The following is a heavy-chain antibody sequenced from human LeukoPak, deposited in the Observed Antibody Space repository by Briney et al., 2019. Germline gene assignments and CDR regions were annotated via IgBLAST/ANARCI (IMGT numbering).Heavy chain of an antibody. CDR1: GFTFSSYG. D-gene: IGHD1-26*01. J-gene: IGHJ4*02. CDR3: AKDLAVGVTGLGFDY. V-gene: IGHV3-30*02. CDR2: IRYDGSNK. Sequence: QPGGSLRLSCAASGFTFSSYGMHRVRQAPGKGLEWVAFIRYDGSNKYYADSVKGRFTISRDNSKNTLYLQMNSLRAEDTAVYYCAKDLAVGVTGLGFDYWGQGTLVTVSS.